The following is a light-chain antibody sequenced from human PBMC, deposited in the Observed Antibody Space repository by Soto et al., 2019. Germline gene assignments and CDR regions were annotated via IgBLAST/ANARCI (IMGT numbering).Light chain of an antibody. J-gene: IGLJ1*01. V-gene: IGLV2-11*01. Sequence: QSVLTQPRSVSGSPGQSVTISCTGTSSDVGGYNYVSWYQQHPGKAPKLMIYDVSKRPSGVPDRFSGSKSGNTASLTISGLQAEDEADYYCCSYAGSYPSFYVFGTGTEVTVL. CDR1: SSDVGGYNY. CDR2: DVS. CDR3: CSYAGSYPSFYV.